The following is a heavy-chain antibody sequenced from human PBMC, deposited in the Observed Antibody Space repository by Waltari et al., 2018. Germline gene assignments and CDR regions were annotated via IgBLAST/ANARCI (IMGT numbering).Heavy chain of an antibody. D-gene: IGHD1-26*01. Sequence: QVQLVQSGAEVKKPGASVKVSCESSGYTFTGYYIHWVRQAPGQGLEWMGWINPNSGGTKYAQKFQGRVTMTRDTSTSTAYMELSRLRSDDAAVYYCARVMELLSSARAFDMWGQGTMVTVSS. J-gene: IGHJ3*02. CDR2: INPNSGGT. V-gene: IGHV1-2*02. CDR1: GYTFTGYY. CDR3: ARVMELLSSARAFDM.